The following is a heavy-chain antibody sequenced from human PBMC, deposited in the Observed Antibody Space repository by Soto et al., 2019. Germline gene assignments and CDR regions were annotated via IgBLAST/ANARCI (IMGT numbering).Heavy chain of an antibody. CDR3: AKSGGYGMYYFDY. D-gene: IGHD3-16*01. CDR1: GFTFSSYA. CDR2: ISGSGGST. Sequence: EVQLLESGGGLVQPGGSLRLSCAASGFTFSSYAMSWVRQAPGKGLEWVSAISGSGGSTYYADSVKGRFTISRDNSKNTLDLQMNSLRAEDTAVYYCAKSGGYGMYYFDYWGQGTLVTVSS. J-gene: IGHJ4*02. V-gene: IGHV3-23*01.